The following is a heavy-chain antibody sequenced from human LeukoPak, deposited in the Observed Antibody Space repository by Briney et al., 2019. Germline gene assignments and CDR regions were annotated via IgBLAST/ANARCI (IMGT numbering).Heavy chain of an antibody. Sequence: SVKVSCKASGGTFSSYAISWVRQAPGQGLEWMGGIVPIFGTANYAQKFQGRVTITTDESTSTAYMELSSLRSEDTAVYYCARAFWSGYFPRDYYYYMDVWGKGTTVTVS. D-gene: IGHD3-3*01. CDR3: ARAFWSGYFPRDYYYYMDV. J-gene: IGHJ6*03. CDR2: IVPIFGTA. CDR1: GGTFSSYA. V-gene: IGHV1-69*05.